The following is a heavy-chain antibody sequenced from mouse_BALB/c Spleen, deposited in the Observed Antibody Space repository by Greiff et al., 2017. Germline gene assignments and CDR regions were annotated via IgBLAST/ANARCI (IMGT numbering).Heavy chain of an antibody. V-gene: IGHV1-87*01. J-gene: IGHJ2*01. CDR3: AREGDYYGSSDY. D-gene: IGHD1-1*01. Sequence: QVQLQQSGAELARPGASVKLSCKASGYTFTSYWMQWVKQRPGQGLEWIGAIYPGDGDTRYTQKFKGKATLTADKSSSTAYMQLSSLASEDSAVYYCAREGDYYGSSDYWGQGTTLTVSS. CDR1: GYTFTSYW. CDR2: IYPGDGDT.